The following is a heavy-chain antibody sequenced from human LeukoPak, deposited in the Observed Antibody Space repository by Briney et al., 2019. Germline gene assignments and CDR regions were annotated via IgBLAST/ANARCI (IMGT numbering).Heavy chain of an antibody. V-gene: IGHV1-69*05. CDR3: ARGLGYCSSTSCYRFISDY. CDR2: IIPIFGTA. J-gene: IGHJ4*02. CDR1: GGTFSSYA. Sequence: VASVKVSCKASGGTFSSYAISWVRQAPGQGLEWMGGIIPIFGTANYAQKFQGRVTITTDESTSTAYMELSSLRSEDTAVYYCARGLGYCSSTSCYRFISDYWGQGTLVTVSS. D-gene: IGHD2-2*02.